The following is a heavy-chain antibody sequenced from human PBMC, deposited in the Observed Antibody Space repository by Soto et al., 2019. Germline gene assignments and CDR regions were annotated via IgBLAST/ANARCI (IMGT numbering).Heavy chain of an antibody. D-gene: IGHD3-22*01. Sequence: GGSMTLSSAASGLSVYSPWMHWVRQKPGKGLVYVSRISSGGTTTNYAESVKGRFTISRDNPRKTLYLQMNSLRVEDTAVYYWARFGTSYETSCFLYWGQGTPVTVS. V-gene: IGHV3-74*01. CDR2: ISSGGTTT. CDR1: GLSVYSPW. CDR3: ARFGTSYETSCFLY. J-gene: IGHJ4*02.